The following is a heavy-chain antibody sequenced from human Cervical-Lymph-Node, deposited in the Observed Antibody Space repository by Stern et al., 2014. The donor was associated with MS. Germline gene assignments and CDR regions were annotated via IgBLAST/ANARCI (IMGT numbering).Heavy chain of an antibody. CDR1: GFTFDEYA. J-gene: IGHJ6*02. D-gene: IGHD3-16*01. V-gene: IGHV3-9*01. CDR3: AKDITKYYDYVPMDV. Sequence: VQLVESGGGLVQPGRSLRLSCAVSGFTFDEYAMHWVRHAPGKGLEWVSGISWNSGIIGYADSVKGRFTISRDNAKRSLYRQMNGLRAEDTALYYCAKDITKYYDYVPMDVWGQGTTVTVSS. CDR2: ISWNSGII.